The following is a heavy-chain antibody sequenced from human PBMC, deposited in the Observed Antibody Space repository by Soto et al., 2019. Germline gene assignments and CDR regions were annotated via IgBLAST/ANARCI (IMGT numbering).Heavy chain of an antibody. CDR3: ARGSASSGWHYYFDY. CDR2: INAGNGNT. J-gene: IGHJ4*02. V-gene: IGHV1-3*01. Sequence: ASVKVSCKASGYTFTSYAMHWVRQAPGQRLEWMGWINAGNGNTKYSQKFQGRVTITRDTSASTAYMELSSLRSEDTAVYYCARGSASSGWHYYFDYWGQGTPVTVSS. CDR1: GYTFTSYA. D-gene: IGHD6-19*01.